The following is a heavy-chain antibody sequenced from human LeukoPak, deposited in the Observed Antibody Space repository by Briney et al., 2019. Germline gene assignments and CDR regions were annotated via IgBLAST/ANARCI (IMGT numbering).Heavy chain of an antibody. CDR3: AKDGWYAEYFQH. Sequence: TGGSLRLSCAASGFTFSSYAMSWVRQAPGKGLEWVSAISGSGGSTYYADSVKGRFTISRDNSKNTLYLQMNSLRAEDTAVYYCAKDGWYAEYFQHWGQGTLVTASS. D-gene: IGHD6-19*01. CDR2: ISGSGGST. J-gene: IGHJ1*01. V-gene: IGHV3-23*01. CDR1: GFTFSSYA.